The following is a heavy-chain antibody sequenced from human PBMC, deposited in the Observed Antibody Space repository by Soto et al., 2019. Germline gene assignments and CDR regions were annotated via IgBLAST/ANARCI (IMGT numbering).Heavy chain of an antibody. CDR1: GGSISSGDYY. CDR3: ARDRGGGSYGLRTYYFDY. V-gene: IGHV4-30-4*01. Sequence: PSETLSLTCTVSGGSISSGDYYWSWIRQPPGKGLEWIGYIYYSGSTYYNPSLKSRVTISVDTSKNQFSLKVSSVTAADTAVCYCARDRGGGSYGLRTYYFDYWGQGTLVTVSS. J-gene: IGHJ4*02. CDR2: IYYSGST. D-gene: IGHD1-26*01.